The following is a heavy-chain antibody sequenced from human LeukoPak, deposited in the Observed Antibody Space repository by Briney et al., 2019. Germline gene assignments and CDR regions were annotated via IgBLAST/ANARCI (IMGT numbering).Heavy chain of an antibody. CDR1: GYTFTSHG. Sequence: ASVKVSCKASGYTFTSHGITWVRQAPGQGLEWMGWISTYNVNTNYAQKLQGRVTMTTDTSTSTAYMELRSLRSEDTAVYYCARARDVAVAGPNYRGWFDPWGQGTLVTVSS. CDR3: ARARDVAVAGPNYRGWFDP. CDR2: ISTYNVNT. D-gene: IGHD6-19*01. V-gene: IGHV1-18*04. J-gene: IGHJ5*02.